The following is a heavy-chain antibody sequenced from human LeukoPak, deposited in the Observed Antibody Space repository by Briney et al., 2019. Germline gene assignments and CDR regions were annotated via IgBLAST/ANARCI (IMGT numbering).Heavy chain of an antibody. J-gene: IGHJ4*02. V-gene: IGHV3-23*01. CDR2: ISGSGGST. D-gene: IGHD5-24*01. CDR1: GFTFSDYY. CDR3: ALKMATDTFDY. Sequence: GGSLRLSCAASGFTFSDYYMSWIRQAPGKGLEWVSAISGSGGSTYYADSVKGRFTISRDNSKNTLYLQMNSLRAEDTAVYYCALKMATDTFDYWGQGTLVTVSS.